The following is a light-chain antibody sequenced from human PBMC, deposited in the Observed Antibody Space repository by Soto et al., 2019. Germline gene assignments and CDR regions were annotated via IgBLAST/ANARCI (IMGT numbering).Light chain of an antibody. CDR1: QSLLHSNGYNY. V-gene: IGKV2-28*01. CDR3: MQTLQTPRT. J-gene: IGKJ1*01. Sequence: DIVMTQSPLSLPVTPGEPASISCRSSQSLLHSNGYNYLDWYLQKAGQSPQLLIYLVSNRASGVPDRFSGSGSGTDFTLKISRVEAEDVGVYYCMQTLQTPRTFGQGTKVEIK. CDR2: LVS.